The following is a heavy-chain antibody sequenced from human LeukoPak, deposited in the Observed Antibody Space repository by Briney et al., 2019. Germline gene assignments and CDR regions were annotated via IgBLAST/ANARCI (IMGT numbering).Heavy chain of an antibody. J-gene: IGHJ4*02. CDR3: AKQSNNHYYQKASDY. Sequence: PGGSLRLSCAASGFTFDDYAMHWVRQAPGKGLEWVSGISWNSGSIGYADSVKGRLTISRDNSNNTLYLQMNSLRAEDTAVYFCAKQSNNHYYQKASDYWGQGTLVTVSS. V-gene: IGHV3-9*01. CDR2: ISWNSGSI. D-gene: IGHD1-26*01. CDR1: GFTFDDYA.